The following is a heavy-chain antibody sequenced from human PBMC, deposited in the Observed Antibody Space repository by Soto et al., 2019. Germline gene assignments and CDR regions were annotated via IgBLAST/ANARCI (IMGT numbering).Heavy chain of an antibody. V-gene: IGHV1-8*01. CDR3: ARGVSAGVDY. J-gene: IGHJ4*02. CDR1: GYSFNSLD. Sequence: ASVKVSCTASGYSFNSLDIKWVRQTAGQGLEWMGWMQPSTGRTGYAQKFQGRVTMTRDTSINTAYMELTTLTSDDTAFYYCARGVSAGVDYWGQGTLVTVSS. D-gene: IGHD1-26*01. CDR2: MQPSTGRT.